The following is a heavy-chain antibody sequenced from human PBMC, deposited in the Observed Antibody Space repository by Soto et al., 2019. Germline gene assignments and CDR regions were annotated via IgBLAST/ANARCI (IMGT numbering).Heavy chain of an antibody. CDR2: ISAYNGNT. CDR1: GYTFTSYG. V-gene: IGHV1-18*04. J-gene: IGHJ4*02. D-gene: IGHD3-22*01. CDR3: ARVYYDSSGYYYDHFDY. Sequence: ASVKVSCKASGYTFTSYGISWVRQAPGQGLEWKGWISAYNGNTNYAQKLQGRVTMTTDTSTSTAYMELRSLRSDDTAVYYCARVYYDSSGYYYDHFDYWGQGALVTVSS.